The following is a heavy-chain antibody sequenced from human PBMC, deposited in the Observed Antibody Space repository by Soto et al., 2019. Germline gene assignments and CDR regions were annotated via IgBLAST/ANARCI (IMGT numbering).Heavy chain of an antibody. CDR3: ARDPVAGTPAYYYGMDV. J-gene: IGHJ6*02. Sequence: GSLRLSCAASGFTFSDYYMSWIRRAPGKGLEWVSYISSSSYTNYADSVKGRFTISRDNAKNSLYLQMNSLRAEDTAVYYCARDPVAGTPAYYYGMDVWGQGTTVTVSS. CDR2: ISSSSYT. CDR1: GFTFSDYY. D-gene: IGHD6-19*01. V-gene: IGHV3-11*05.